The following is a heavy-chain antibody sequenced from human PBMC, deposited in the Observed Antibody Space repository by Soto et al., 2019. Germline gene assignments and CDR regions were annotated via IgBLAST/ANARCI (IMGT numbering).Heavy chain of an antibody. V-gene: IGHV1-3*01. CDR3: ATSSPAETYYDFWSGYYGYYYYYMDV. CDR1: GYTFTSYA. Sequence: ASVKVSCKASGYTFTSYAMHWVRQAPGQRLEWMGWINAGNGNTEYAQKFQGRVTITRDTSTSTAYMELSSLRSEDTAVYYCATSSPAETYYDFWSGYYGYYYYYMDVWGKGTTVTVSS. J-gene: IGHJ6*03. CDR2: INAGNGNT. D-gene: IGHD3-3*01.